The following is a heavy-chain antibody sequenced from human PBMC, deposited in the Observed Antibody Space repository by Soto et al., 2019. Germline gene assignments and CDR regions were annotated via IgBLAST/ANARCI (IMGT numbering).Heavy chain of an antibody. V-gene: IGHV3-23*01. Sequence: GGSLRLSCGASGFTFSNYVTSWVRQAPGRGLEWVSSISGSGGTPYYEDSVEGRFIISRDNSRDTLLLQMYSLRGEDTAMYFSAQGIYDNSGYYFTNWGQGTPAPVYS. CDR1: GFTFSNYV. CDR3: AQGIYDNSGYYFTN. CDR2: ISGSGGTP. D-gene: IGHD3-22*01. J-gene: IGHJ4*02.